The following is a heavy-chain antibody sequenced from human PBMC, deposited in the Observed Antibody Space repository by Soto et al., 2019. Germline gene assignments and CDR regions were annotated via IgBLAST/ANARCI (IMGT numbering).Heavy chain of an antibody. CDR1: GGSISSYY. CDR3: ASTLHAGNHNWYFDL. D-gene: IGHD6-13*01. Sequence: QVQLQESGPGLVKPSETLSLTCTVSGGSISSYYWSWIRQAPGKGLEWIGYIYYSGSTNYNPSLKSRVTISVDTSKNQFSLKLSSVTAADTAVYYCASTLHAGNHNWYFDLWGRGTLVTVSS. V-gene: IGHV4-59*01. CDR2: IYYSGST. J-gene: IGHJ2*01.